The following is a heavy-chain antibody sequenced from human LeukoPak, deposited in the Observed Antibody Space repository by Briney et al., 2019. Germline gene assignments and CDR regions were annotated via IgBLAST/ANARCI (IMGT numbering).Heavy chain of an antibody. J-gene: IGHJ5*02. V-gene: IGHV1-2*02. Sequence: VASVKVSCKASGYTFTGYYMHWVRQAPGQGLEWMGWINPNSGGTNYAQKFQGRVTMTRDTSISTAYMELSRLRSDDTAVYYCARDGLALIYSNWFDPWGQGTLVTVSS. D-gene: IGHD4-11*01. CDR2: INPNSGGT. CDR1: GYTFTGYY. CDR3: ARDGLALIYSNWFDP.